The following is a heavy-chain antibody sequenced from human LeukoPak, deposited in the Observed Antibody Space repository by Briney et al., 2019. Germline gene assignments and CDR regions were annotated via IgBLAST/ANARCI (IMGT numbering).Heavy chain of an antibody. CDR3: AREADCTDGSCYRGAFDI. V-gene: IGHV3-30*04. J-gene: IGHJ3*02. CDR2: MSNDGTNK. CDR1: GFTFSTYA. Sequence: GGSLKLSCSASGFTFSTYAMHWVRQAPGKGLEWVAAMSNDGTNKYYADSVKGRFTISRDNSKNTLYLQMNSLRAEDTAVYYCAREADCTDGSCYRGAFDIWGQGTMITVSS. D-gene: IGHD2-15*01.